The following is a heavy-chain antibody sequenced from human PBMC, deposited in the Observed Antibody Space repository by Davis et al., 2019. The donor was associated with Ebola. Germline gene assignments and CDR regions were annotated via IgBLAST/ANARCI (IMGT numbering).Heavy chain of an antibody. J-gene: IGHJ4*02. Sequence: GESLKISCAASGFTFSNYWMSWVRQAPGKGLEWVANIKQDGSEKYYVDSVKGRFTISRDNAKNALYLQMNSLRAEDTDVYYCARKSTFFDYWGQGTRVTVSS. V-gene: IGHV3-7*03. CDR3: ARKSTFFDY. CDR2: IKQDGSEK. D-gene: IGHD3-16*01. CDR1: GFTFSNYW.